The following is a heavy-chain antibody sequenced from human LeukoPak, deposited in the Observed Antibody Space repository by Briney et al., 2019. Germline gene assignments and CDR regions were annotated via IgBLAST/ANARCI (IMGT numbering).Heavy chain of an antibody. CDR1: GYTFTSYD. J-gene: IGHJ4*02. CDR3: ARGTRDYDILTGYSKPRFDY. D-gene: IGHD3-9*01. V-gene: IGHV1-8*01. Sequence: ASVKVSCKASGYTFTSYDINWVRRATGQGLEWMGWMNPNSGNTAYAQKFQGRVTMTRNTSTNTAYMELSSLRSDDTAVYYCARGTRDYDILTGYSKPRFDYWGQGTLVTVSS. CDR2: MNPNSGNT.